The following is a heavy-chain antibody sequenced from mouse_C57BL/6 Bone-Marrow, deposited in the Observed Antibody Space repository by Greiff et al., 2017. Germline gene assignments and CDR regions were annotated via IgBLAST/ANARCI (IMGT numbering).Heavy chain of an antibody. Sequence: VQLQQSGAELVRPGASVTLSCKASGYTFTDYEMHWVKQTPVHGLEWIGAIDPETGGTAYNQKFKGKAILTADKSSSTAYMELRSLTAEDSAVYYGARRFRTTLVAPGFAYWGQGTLVTVSA. CDR1: GYTFTDYE. D-gene: IGHD1-1*01. J-gene: IGHJ3*01. V-gene: IGHV1-15*01. CDR3: ARRFRTTLVAPGFAY. CDR2: IDPETGGT.